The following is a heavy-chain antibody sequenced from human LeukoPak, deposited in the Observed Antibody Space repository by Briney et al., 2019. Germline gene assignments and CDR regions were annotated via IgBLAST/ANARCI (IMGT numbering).Heavy chain of an antibody. CDR1: GGSISSYY. D-gene: IGHD3-22*01. J-gene: IGHJ2*01. Sequence: SETLSLTGTVSGGSISSYYWSWIRQPPGKGLEWIGYIYYSGSANYNPSLKSRVTISVDTSKNQFSLKLSSVTAADTAVYYCARHSGGRDSSGEYWYFDLWGRDTLVTVSS. CDR3: ARHSGGRDSSGEYWYFDL. CDR2: IYYSGSA. V-gene: IGHV4-59*08.